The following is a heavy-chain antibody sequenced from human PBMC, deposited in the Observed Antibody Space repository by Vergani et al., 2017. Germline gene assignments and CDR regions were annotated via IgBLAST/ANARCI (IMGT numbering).Heavy chain of an antibody. V-gene: IGHV3-49*03. CDR2: IISKAYGGTT. CDR1: GFTFGDYA. D-gene: IGHD3-3*01. Sequence: EVQLVESGGGLVQPGRSLRLSCTASGFTFGDYAMSWFRQAPGKGLEWVGFIISKAYGGTTEYAASVKGRFTISRDDAKSIAYLQMNSLKTEDTAVYYCTRDLPGVFITHLYYMDVWGKGITVPVSS. CDR3: TRDLPGVFITHLYYMDV. J-gene: IGHJ6*03.